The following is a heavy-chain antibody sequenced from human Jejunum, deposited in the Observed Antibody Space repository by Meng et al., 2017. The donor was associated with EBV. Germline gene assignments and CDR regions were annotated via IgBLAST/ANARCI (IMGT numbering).Heavy chain of an antibody. CDR3: ARGPYCSGGTCHSQYFDY. Sequence: QVQLVQSGAEVKKPXXSVKVSCKASGYTSTTYGISWVRQAPGQGLEWMGWISPYNGNTIYAQKLQDRVTMTTDTSTSTAYLELRSLRSDDTAVYYCARGPYCSGGTCHSQYFDYWGQGALGTVSS. CDR1: GYTSTTYG. V-gene: IGHV1-18*01. J-gene: IGHJ4*02. D-gene: IGHD2-15*01. CDR2: ISPYNGNT.